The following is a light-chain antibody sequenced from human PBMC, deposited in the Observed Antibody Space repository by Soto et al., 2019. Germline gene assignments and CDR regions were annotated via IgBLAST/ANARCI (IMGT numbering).Light chain of an antibody. CDR2: GAS. Sequence: EIVLTQSPGTLSLSPGERATLSCRASQSVRSNYLAWYQQKPGQAPRLLIYGASSRATGIPDRFSGTGSGTDFTLTISRLEPEDLAVYYCQQYGASPYTFGQGTKLAIK. V-gene: IGKV3-20*01. J-gene: IGKJ2*01. CDR1: QSVRSNY. CDR3: QQYGASPYT.